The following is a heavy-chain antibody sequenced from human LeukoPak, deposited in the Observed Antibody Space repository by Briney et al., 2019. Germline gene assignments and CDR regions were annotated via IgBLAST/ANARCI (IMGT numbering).Heavy chain of an antibody. CDR1: GDSISSYY. Sequence: PSETLSLTCTVSGDSISSYYRSWIRQPAGKGLEWIGRIYTSGSTNYNPSLKSRVTISVDTSKNQFSLKLSSVTAADTAVYYCARTYCGGDCYSQAEYFQHWGQGTLVTVSS. J-gene: IGHJ1*01. D-gene: IGHD2-21*02. CDR3: ARTYCGGDCYSQAEYFQH. CDR2: IYTSGST. V-gene: IGHV4-4*07.